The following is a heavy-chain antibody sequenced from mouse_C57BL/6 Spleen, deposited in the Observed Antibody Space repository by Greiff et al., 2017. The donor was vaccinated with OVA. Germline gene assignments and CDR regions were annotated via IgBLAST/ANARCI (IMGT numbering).Heavy chain of an antibody. Sequence: EVKVVESGGGLVQPGGSLKLSCAASGFTFSDYYMYWVRQTPEKRLEWVAYISNGGGSTYYPDTVKGRFTISRDNAKNTLYLQMSRLKSEDTAMYYCARRWDGSYAMDYWGQGTSVTVSS. J-gene: IGHJ4*01. D-gene: IGHD2-3*01. CDR1: GFTFSDYY. CDR2: ISNGGGST. CDR3: ARRWDGSYAMDY. V-gene: IGHV5-12*01.